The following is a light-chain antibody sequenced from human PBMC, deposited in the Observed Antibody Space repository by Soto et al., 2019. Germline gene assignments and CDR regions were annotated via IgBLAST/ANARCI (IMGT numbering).Light chain of an antibody. CDR2: CAS. V-gene: IGKV3-15*01. J-gene: IGKJ1*01. CDR3: QQYNNWPPDRT. CDR1: QSVGSN. Sequence: EIGMTQSPATLSVSPGERATLSCRASQSVGSNLAWYQQRPGQAPRLLIYCASTRATGAPARFSGSGSGTECTLAHSSLQSEDFGIYFCQQYNNWPPDRTFGQGTKGEIK.